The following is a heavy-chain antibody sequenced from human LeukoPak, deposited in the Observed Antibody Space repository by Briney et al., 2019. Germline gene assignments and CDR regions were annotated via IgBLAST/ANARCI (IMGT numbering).Heavy chain of an antibody. Sequence: GGSLRLSCAASGFTFSSYGMHWVRQAPGKGLEWVAFIQYDGSNKYYADSVKGRFTISRDNSKNTLYLQMNSLRAEDTAVYYCARVRYYGSGSYYYYYYYMDVWGKGTTVTVSS. CDR1: GFTFSSYG. CDR2: IQYDGSNK. J-gene: IGHJ6*03. CDR3: ARVRYYGSGSYYYYYYYMDV. D-gene: IGHD3-10*01. V-gene: IGHV3-30*02.